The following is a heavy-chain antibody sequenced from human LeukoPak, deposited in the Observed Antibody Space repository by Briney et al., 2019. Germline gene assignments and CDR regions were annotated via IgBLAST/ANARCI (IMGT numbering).Heavy chain of an antibody. J-gene: IGHJ4*03. CDR3: ASQGSGYINY. CDR2: IYPSYSDT. CDR1: GYSFTTNW. D-gene: IGHD2-15*01. V-gene: IGHV5-51*01. Sequence: ESLKISCKGSGYSFTTNWIGWVRQMPGQGLEWMGFIYPSYSDTRYSPSFQGQVTISADKSISTAYLQWSSLKASDTAMYYCASQGSGYINYWGQGTLVTVSS.